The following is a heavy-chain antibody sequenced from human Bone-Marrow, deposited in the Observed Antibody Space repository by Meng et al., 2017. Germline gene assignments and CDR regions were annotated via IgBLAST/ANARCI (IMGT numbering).Heavy chain of an antibody. Sequence: ASVKVSCKASGYTFTSYYMRWVRQAPGQGLEWMGIINPSGGSTNYAHKFQGRVTMTRDTSTSTVYMELRSLRSDDTAVYYCARSRLLRFGEPCSDYWGQGTLVTVSS. CDR1: GYTFTSYY. CDR3: ARSRLLRFGEPCSDY. CDR2: INPSGGST. V-gene: IGHV1-46*01. D-gene: IGHD3-10*01. J-gene: IGHJ4*02.